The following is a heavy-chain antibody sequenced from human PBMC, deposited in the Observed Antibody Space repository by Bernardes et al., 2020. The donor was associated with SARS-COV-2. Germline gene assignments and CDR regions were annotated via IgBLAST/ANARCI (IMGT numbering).Heavy chain of an antibody. J-gene: IGHJ4*02. D-gene: IGHD1-1*01. CDR3: TTDWRYNDVYPDY. Sequence: GGSLRLSCAASGFTFSNAWMSWVRQAPGKGLEWVGRIKSKTDGGTTDYAAPVKGRFTISRDDSKNTLYLQMNSLKTEDTAVYYCTTDWRYNDVYPDYWGQGTLVTVSS. V-gene: IGHV3-15*01. CDR1: GFTFSNAW. CDR2: IKSKTDGGTT.